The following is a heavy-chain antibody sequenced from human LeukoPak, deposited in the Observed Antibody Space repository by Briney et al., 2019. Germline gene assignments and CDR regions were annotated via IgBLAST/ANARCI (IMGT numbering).Heavy chain of an antibody. J-gene: IGHJ5*02. CDR1: GGSISTSSYY. CDR3: ARGPPFDP. V-gene: IGHV4-39*07. Sequence: SETLSLTCTVSGGSISTSSYYWGWIRQPPGKGLEWIGSIYYSGSTYYNPSLKSRVTISVDTSKNQFSLKLSSVTAADTAVYYCARGPPFDPWGQGTLVTVSS. CDR2: IYYSGST.